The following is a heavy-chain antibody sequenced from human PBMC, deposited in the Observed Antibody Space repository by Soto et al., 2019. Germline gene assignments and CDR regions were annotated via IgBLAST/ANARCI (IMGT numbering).Heavy chain of an antibody. J-gene: IGHJ5*02. V-gene: IGHV3-23*01. CDR3: AKNQGVELVPLATVDWFDP. D-gene: IGHD1-26*01. CDR1: GFIFNNYA. Sequence: GGSLRLSCAASGFIFNNYAMSWVRQAPGKGLEWISSISGSGFKKYYADSVKGRFTISRDNSKSTVYLELNNLSAEDTAVYHCAKNQGVELVPLATVDWFDPWGQGSVVTVSS. CDR2: ISGSGFKK.